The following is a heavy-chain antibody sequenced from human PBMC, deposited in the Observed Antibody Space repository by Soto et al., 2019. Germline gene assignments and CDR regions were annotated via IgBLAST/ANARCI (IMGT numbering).Heavy chain of an antibody. CDR2: IRSKAYGGTT. J-gene: IGHJ3*02. CDR3: TRDGVVPAAMVYDAFDI. D-gene: IGHD2-2*01. V-gene: IGHV3-49*03. CDR1: GFTFGDYA. Sequence: GGSLRLSCTASGFTFGDYAMSWFRQAPGKGLEWVGFIRSKAYGGTTEYAASVKGRFTISRDDSKSIAYLQMNSLKTEDTAVYYCTRDGVVPAAMVYDAFDIWGQGTMVTVSS.